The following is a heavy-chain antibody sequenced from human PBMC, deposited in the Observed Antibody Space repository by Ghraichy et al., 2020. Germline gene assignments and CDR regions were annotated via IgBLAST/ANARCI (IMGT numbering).Heavy chain of an antibody. CDR1: GGTFSSYA. CDR3: AREGYSGYDVQVFGNAFDI. J-gene: IGHJ3*02. Sequence: SVKVSCKASGGTFSSYAISWVRQAPGQGLEWMGGIIPIFGTANYAQKFQGRVTITTDESTSTAYMELSSLRSEDTAVYYCAREGYSGYDVQVFGNAFDIWGQGTMVTVSS. CDR2: IIPIFGTA. D-gene: IGHD5-12*01. V-gene: IGHV1-69*05.